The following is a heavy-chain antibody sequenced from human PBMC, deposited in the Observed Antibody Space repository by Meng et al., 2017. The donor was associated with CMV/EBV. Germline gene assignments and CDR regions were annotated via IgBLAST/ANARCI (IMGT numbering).Heavy chain of an antibody. V-gene: IGHV4-39*07. CDR1: GGPISSSSYY. J-gene: IGHJ6*02. D-gene: IGHD1-26*01. CDR2: IYYSGST. CDR3: ARGGGSYYYYYYGMDV. Sequence: SETLSLTCTVSGGPISSSSYYWGWIRQPPGKGLEWIGSIYYSGSTYYNPSLKSRVTISVDTSKNQFSLKLSSVTAADTAVYYCARGGGSYYYYYYGMDVWGQGTTVTVSS.